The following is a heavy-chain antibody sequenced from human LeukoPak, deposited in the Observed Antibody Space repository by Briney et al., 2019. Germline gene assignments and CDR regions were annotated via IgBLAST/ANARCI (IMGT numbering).Heavy chain of an antibody. J-gene: IGHJ4*02. D-gene: IGHD6-19*01. CDR3: AREGSGWTIDH. Sequence: PGGSLRLSCAASRFTFSSYWMSWVRQAPGKGLEWVANIKQDGSEKYYVESVKGRFTISRDNAKNSLSLQMNSLRAEDTAVYYCAREGSGWTIDHWGQGTLVTVSP. V-gene: IGHV3-7*01. CDR2: IKQDGSEK. CDR1: RFTFSSYW.